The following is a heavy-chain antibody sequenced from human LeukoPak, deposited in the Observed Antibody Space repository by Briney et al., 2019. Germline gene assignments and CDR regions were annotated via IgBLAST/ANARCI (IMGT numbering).Heavy chain of an antibody. J-gene: IGHJ4*02. V-gene: IGHV3-43*02. CDR3: VTGRGPLGDNY. Sequence: GGSLRLSCAASGFTFDDSAMHWFRQAPGTGLEWVSAINARGDSKYYARSVRGRFTISRDNSKSSVYLQMDSLRTDDSALYHCVTGRGPLGDNYWGQGTLVTVSS. CDR1: GFTFDDSA. CDR2: INARGDSK. D-gene: IGHD1-14*01.